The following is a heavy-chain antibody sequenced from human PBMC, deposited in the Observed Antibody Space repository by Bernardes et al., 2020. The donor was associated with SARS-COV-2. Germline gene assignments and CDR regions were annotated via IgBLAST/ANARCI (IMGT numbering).Heavy chain of an antibody. Sequence: ASVKVSCKASGYTFTSCSIHWVRQAPGQRLEWMGWINAGNGNTKYSQKFQGKVTITSDTSASTAYMELSSLRSEDTAVYYCARDWSRAVVTHANNVFDIWGQGTVVTVSS. CDR2: INAGNGNT. CDR3: ARDWSRAVVTHANNVFDI. CDR1: GYTFTSCS. V-gene: IGHV1-3*01. D-gene: IGHD2-15*01. J-gene: IGHJ3*02.